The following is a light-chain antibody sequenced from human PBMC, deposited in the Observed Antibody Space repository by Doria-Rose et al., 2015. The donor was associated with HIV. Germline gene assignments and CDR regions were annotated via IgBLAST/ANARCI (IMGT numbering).Light chain of an antibody. J-gene: IGKJ1*01. Sequence: SPDSLTLSRGERAAINCTSSQSVLHTSNKKNFLAWYQQKLGQPPKLLIYWASTRESGVPDRFSGSGSGTDFTLTISNLQAEDVAVYYCQQYFGFPRTFGQGTKVEI. V-gene: IGKV4-1*01. CDR1: QSVLHTSNKKNF. CDR3: QQYFGFPRT. CDR2: WAS.